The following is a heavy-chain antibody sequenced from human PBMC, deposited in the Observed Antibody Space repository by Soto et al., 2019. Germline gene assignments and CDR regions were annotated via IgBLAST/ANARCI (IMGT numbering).Heavy chain of an antibody. Sequence: SETLSLTCAVSGGSIRGPHWWSWVRQSPGRGLEWIGEIFHSGITNYNPSLESRVTISVDRSKNQFSLRLTSLTAADTAVYYCARGYCIGSSCLWYFDVWGRGSLVTVPQ. CDR1: GGSIRGPHW. V-gene: IGHV4-4*02. CDR2: IFHSGIT. J-gene: IGHJ2*01. CDR3: ARGYCIGSSCLWYFDV. D-gene: IGHD2-15*01.